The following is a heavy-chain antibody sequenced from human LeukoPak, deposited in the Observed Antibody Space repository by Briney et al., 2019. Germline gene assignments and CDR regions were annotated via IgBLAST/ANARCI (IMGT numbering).Heavy chain of an antibody. D-gene: IGHD6-19*01. CDR2: IYSSGST. V-gene: IGHV4-4*09. J-gene: IGHJ4*02. CDR3: ARLPVRIAVAGFDY. CDR1: GRSISSYY. Sequence: SETLSLTCAVSGRSISSYYWSCVRQPPGKGLEWIGYIYSSGSTNYNPSLTSRLTISVETSKNQFSLKLGSVTAADTAGVYFARLPVRIAVAGFDYRSQGSLVTVSS.